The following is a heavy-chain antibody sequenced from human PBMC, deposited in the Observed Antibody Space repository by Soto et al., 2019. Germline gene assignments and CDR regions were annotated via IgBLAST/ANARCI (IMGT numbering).Heavy chain of an antibody. V-gene: IGHV3-30-3*01. CDR1: GFTFRSYA. D-gene: IGHD3-10*01. Sequence: PGGSLRLSCAASGFTFRSYAMHWVRQAPGKGLEWVAVISYDGSNKYYADSVKGRFTISRDNSKNTLYLQMNSLRAEETAVYYCARPMVRGVNDYYYGMDVWGQGTTVTVSS. CDR3: ARPMVRGVNDYYYGMDV. CDR2: ISYDGSNK. J-gene: IGHJ6*02.